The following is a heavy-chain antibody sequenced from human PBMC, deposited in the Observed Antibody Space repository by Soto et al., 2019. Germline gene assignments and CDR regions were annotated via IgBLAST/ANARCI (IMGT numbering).Heavy chain of an antibody. CDR1: GGSINSYY. Sequence: SETLSLTCTVSGGSINSYYWSWIRQPPGKGLEWIGYIYYSGNTNYNPSLKSRVTISLDTSKNHFSLKLSSVTAADTAVYYCARDNNSGDSGDWFDPWGQGTLVTVSS. V-gene: IGHV4-59*01. J-gene: IGHJ5*02. D-gene: IGHD4-17*01. CDR2: IYYSGNT. CDR3: ARDNNSGDSGDWFDP.